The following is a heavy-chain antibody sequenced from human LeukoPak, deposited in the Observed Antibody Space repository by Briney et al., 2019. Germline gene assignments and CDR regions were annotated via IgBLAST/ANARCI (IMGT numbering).Heavy chain of an antibody. V-gene: IGHV3-23*01. CDR3: AKSLTSSGSYYEGDDY. CDR1: GFTFSSYA. D-gene: IGHD1-26*01. Sequence: PGGSLRLSCAASGFTFSSYAMSWVRQAPGKGLEWVSAISGSGGSTYYADSVKGRFTISRDNSKNTLYLQMNSLRAEDTAVYYCAKSLTSSGSYYEGDDYWGQGTLVTVSS. J-gene: IGHJ4*02. CDR2: ISGSGGST.